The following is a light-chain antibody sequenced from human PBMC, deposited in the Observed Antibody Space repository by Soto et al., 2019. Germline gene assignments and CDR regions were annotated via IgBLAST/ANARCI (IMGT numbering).Light chain of an antibody. CDR3: MKGTQGRT. CDR1: QSLVHSDGIAY. V-gene: IGKV2-30*02. CDR2: RVS. J-gene: IGKJ1*01. Sequence: DVVMTQSPLSLPVTXGQPASISCRSNQSLVHSDGIAYFSWFQQRPGRSPRRLIYRVSNRDSGVPDRFSGSGSGTDFTLKISRVEAEDVGVYYCMKGTQGRTFGQGTKVDIK.